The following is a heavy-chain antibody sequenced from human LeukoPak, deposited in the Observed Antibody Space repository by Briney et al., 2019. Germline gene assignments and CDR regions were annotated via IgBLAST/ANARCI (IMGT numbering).Heavy chain of an antibody. CDR2: IYTSGST. CDR3: ARDKGTMIDL. J-gene: IGHJ5*02. Sequence: SETLSLTCTVSGGSISSYYWRWIRQPAGKGLEWIGRIYTSGSTNYNPSLKSRVTISIDKSKNQFSLKLSSVTAADTAVYYCARDKGTMIDLWGQGTLVTVSS. D-gene: IGHD3-22*01. V-gene: IGHV4-4*07. CDR1: GGSISSYY.